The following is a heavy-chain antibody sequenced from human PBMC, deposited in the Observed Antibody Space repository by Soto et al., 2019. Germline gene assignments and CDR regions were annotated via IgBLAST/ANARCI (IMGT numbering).Heavy chain of an antibody. CDR1: GYSFTSYW. CDR3: ARVDKGAGYYYYYGMDV. Sequence: GESLKISCKCSGYSFTSYWIGWVRQMPGKGLEWMGIIYPGDSYTNYSPSFQGHVTISADKSISTAYLQWSSLKASDTAMYYCARVDKGAGYYYYYGMDVWGQGTTVTVS. V-gene: IGHV5-51*01. CDR2: IYPGDSYT. J-gene: IGHJ6*02.